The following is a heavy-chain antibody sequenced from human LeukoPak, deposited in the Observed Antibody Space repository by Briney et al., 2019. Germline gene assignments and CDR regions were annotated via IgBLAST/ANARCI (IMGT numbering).Heavy chain of an antibody. D-gene: IGHD3-3*01. CDR2: IYYSGST. J-gene: IGHJ4*02. Sequence: SETLSLTCTVSGGSISSSSYDWGWIRQPPGKGMEWIGSIYYSGSTYHNPYLKRRVTISVDTSNNQFSLKLSSVTAADTAVYYCARQGFPYYDFWSGYGFLGYWGQGTLVTVSS. V-gene: IGHV4-39*01. CDR1: GGSISSSSYD. CDR3: ARQGFPYYDFWSGYGFLGY.